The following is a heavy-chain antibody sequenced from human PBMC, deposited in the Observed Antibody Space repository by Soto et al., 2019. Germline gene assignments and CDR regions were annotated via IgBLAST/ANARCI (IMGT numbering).Heavy chain of an antibody. D-gene: IGHD5-12*01. V-gene: IGHV4-31*03. CDR3: ARDHGWSLGVATGFADYYYGMDV. CDR2: IYYSGSN. Sequence: PSETLSLTCTVSGGSISSGGYYWSWIRQHPGKGLEWIGYIYYSGSNYYNPSLKSRVTISVDTSKNQFSLKLSSVTAADTAVYYCARDHGWSLGVATGFADYYYGMDVWGQGTTVTVSS. J-gene: IGHJ6*02. CDR1: GGSISSGGYY.